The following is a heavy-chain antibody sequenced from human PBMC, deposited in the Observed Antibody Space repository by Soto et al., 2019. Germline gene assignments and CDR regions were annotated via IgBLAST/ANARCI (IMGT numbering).Heavy chain of an antibody. CDR3: ARSDYTYYDFWSGYYTGYNWFDP. V-gene: IGHV1-18*01. CDR2: FSAYNGNT. D-gene: IGHD3-3*01. CDR1: GYTFTSYG. Sequence: ASVKVSCKASGYTFTSYGISWVRQAPGQGLEWMGWFSAYNGNTNYAQKLQGRVTMTTDTSTSTAYMELRSLRSDDTAVYYCARSDYTYYDFWSGYYTGYNWFDPWGQGTLVTVSS. J-gene: IGHJ5*02.